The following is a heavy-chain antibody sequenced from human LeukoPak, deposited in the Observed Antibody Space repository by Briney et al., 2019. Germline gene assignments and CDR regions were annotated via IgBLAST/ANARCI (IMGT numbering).Heavy chain of an antibody. CDR3: AREKVAGELYYYGMDV. CDR1: GFTFSSYG. CDR2: IWYDGSNK. J-gene: IGHJ6*02. Sequence: GGSLRLSCAASGFTFSSYGMHWVRQAPGKGLEWVAVIWYDGSNKYYADSVKGRFTISRDNSKNTLYLQMNSLRAEDTAVYYCAREKVAGELYYYGMDVWGQGTTVTVSS. V-gene: IGHV3-33*01. D-gene: IGHD6-19*01.